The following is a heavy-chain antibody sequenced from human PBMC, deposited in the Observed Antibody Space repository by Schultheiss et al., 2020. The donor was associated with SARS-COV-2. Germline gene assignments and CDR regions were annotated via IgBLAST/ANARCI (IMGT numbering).Heavy chain of an antibody. CDR2: INHSGST. Sequence: SETLSLTCTVSGGSISSYYWGWIRQPPGKGLEWIGEINHSGSTNYNPSLKSLVTISVDTSKNQFSLKLSSVTAADTAVYYCARPGVGGGLVDYWGQGTLVTVSS. D-gene: IGHD3-10*01. CDR1: GGSISSYY. J-gene: IGHJ4*02. CDR3: ARPGVGGGLVDY. V-gene: IGHV4-34*01.